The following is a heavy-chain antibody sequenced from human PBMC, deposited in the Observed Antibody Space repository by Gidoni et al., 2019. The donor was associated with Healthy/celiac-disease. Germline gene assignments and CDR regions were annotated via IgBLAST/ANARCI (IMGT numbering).Heavy chain of an antibody. D-gene: IGHD7-27*01. CDR1: GGSISSGGYY. J-gene: IGHJ4*02. CDR2: IYYSGST. CDR3: ARGEGLTGDRFDY. V-gene: IGHV4-31*03. Sequence: QVQLQESGPGLGKPSQTLSLTCTVSGGSISSGGYYWSWIRQHPGKGLEWIGYIYYSGSTYYNPSLKSRVTISVDTSKNQFSLKLSSVTAADTGVYYCARGEGLTGDRFDYWGQGTLVTVSS.